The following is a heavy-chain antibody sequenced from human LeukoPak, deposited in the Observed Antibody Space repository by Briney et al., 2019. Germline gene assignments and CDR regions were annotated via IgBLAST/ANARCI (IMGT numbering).Heavy chain of an antibody. V-gene: IGHV4-34*01. Sequence: SETLSLTCAVYGGSFSGYYWSWIRQPPGKGLEWIGEINHSGSTNYNPSLKSRVTISVDMSKNQFSLKLSSVTAADTAVYYCARGHGLLDYWGQGTLVTVSS. D-gene: IGHD4-17*01. CDR2: INHSGST. J-gene: IGHJ4*02. CDR3: ARGHGLLDY. CDR1: GGSFSGYY.